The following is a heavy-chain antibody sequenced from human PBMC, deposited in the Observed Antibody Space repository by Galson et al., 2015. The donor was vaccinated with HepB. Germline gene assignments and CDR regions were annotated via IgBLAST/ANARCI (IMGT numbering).Heavy chain of an antibody. J-gene: IGHJ5*02. V-gene: IGHV3-11*01. CDR3: ARTALGWFDP. Sequence: LRLSCAASGFTFSDYYMSWIRQAPGKGLEWVSYMSTTGSTIFYADSVKGRFTISRDNAKNSLYLQMNSLGVEDTAVYYCARTALGWFDPWGQGTLVTVSS. D-gene: IGHD6-25*01. CDR1: GFTFSDYY. CDR2: MSTTGSTI.